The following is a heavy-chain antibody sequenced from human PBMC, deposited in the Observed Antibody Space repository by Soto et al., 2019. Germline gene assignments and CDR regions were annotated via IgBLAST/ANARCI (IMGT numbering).Heavy chain of an antibody. V-gene: IGHV3-21*02. D-gene: IGHD2-15*01. CDR3: ARGYCGGVGCYSRRDAFDV. CDR2: INPSSSHI. J-gene: IGHJ3*01. CDR1: GFTFASYH. Sequence: EVQLVESGGGLVMPGGSLRLSCAASGFTFASYHMSWVRQAPGKGLDWVSSINPSSSHIYYADSVRGRFTISRDDSNNSLYLHMNSLRTEDVAIYYCARGYCGGVGCYSRRDAFDVWGQGTTVMVSS.